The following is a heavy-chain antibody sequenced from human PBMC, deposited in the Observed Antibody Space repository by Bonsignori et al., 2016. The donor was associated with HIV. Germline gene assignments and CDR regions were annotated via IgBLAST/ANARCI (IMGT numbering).Heavy chain of an antibody. CDR2: IYHRGST. V-gene: IGHV4-38-2*02. J-gene: IGHJ4*02. D-gene: IGHD3-3*01. CDR1: GYSISSGYN. CDR3: ARHAGLTYYDFSSGNHPFDY. Sequence: SETLSLTCTVSGYSISSGYNWGWIRQSPGMGLEWIGSIYHRGSTYYNPSLKSRVTISVDTSRNQFSLRLSSVTAADTAVYFCARHAGLTYYDFSSGNHPFDYWGQGTLVTVSS.